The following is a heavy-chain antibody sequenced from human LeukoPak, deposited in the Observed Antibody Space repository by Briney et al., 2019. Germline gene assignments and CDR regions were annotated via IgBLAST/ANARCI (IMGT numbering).Heavy chain of an antibody. CDR1: GASISNYY. J-gene: IGHJ4*02. D-gene: IGHD2-15*01. Sequence: KPSETLSLTCIVSGASISNYYWCWIRQPAGKGPEWIGRIYNGGSTNYDSSLRSRITRSLDTSKNQFSLKLTSVTAADTAVYYCARFGGSGDTRGYFDNWGQGILVTVSS. CDR2: IYNGGST. V-gene: IGHV4-4*07. CDR3: ARFGGSGDTRGYFDN.